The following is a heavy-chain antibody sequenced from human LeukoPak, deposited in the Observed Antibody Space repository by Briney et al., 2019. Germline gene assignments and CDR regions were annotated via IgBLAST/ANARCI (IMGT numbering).Heavy chain of an antibody. CDR2: IYHSGNT. V-gene: IGHV4-38-2*01. CDR3: ARHFYYGKYYFDY. D-gene: IGHD3-10*01. J-gene: IGHJ4*02. CDR1: DYSISSGYY. Sequence: KASETLSLTCAVSDYSISSGYYWGWIRQPPGKGLEWIGSIYHSGNTYYNPSLKSRVTISVDTPKNQFSLKLTSVTAADTAVYYCARHFYYGKYYFDYWGQGTLVTVSS.